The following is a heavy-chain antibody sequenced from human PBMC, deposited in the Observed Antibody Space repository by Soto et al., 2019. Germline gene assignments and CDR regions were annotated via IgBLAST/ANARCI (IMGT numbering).Heavy chain of an antibody. CDR1: GYTFTSYD. Sequence: ASVKVSCKASGYTFTSYDINWVRQATGQGLEWMGWMNPNSGNTGYAQKFQGRVTMTRNTSISTAYMELSSLRSEDTAVYYCARGLRGYSSSWYSDYYYYYYMDVWGKGTTVTVS. V-gene: IGHV1-8*01. J-gene: IGHJ6*03. CDR2: MNPNSGNT. D-gene: IGHD6-13*01. CDR3: ARGLRGYSSSWYSDYYYYYYMDV.